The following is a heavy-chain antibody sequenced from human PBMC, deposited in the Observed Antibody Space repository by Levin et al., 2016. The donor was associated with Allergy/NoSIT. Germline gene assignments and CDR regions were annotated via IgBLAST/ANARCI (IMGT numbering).Heavy chain of an antibody. CDR2: ISYDGSNK. V-gene: IGHV3-30*03. D-gene: IGHD4-11*01. CDR3: ARSHRNYSNSRDYYYYYYMDV. Sequence: VRQAPGKGLEWVAVISYDGSNKYYADSVKGRFTISRDNSKNTLYLQMNSLRAEDTAVYYCARSHRNYSNSRDYYYYYYMDVWGKGTTVTVSS. J-gene: IGHJ6*03.